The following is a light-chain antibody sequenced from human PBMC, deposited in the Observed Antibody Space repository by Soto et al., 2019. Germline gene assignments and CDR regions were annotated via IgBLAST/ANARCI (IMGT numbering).Light chain of an antibody. CDR1: SSDVGAYNY. V-gene: IGLV2-8*01. CDR2: DVT. Sequence: QSALTQPPSVSGSPGQSVTISCTGTSSDVGAYNYVTWYQQHPGKAPKLMISDVTKRPSGVPDRFSGSKSGNTASLTVSGLQAEDDADYYCSSYARNHIVIFGGGTKLAVL. CDR3: SSYARNHIVI. J-gene: IGLJ2*01.